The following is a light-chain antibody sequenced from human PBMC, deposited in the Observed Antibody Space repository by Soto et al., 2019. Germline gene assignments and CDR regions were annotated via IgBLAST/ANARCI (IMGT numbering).Light chain of an antibody. V-gene: IGKV3-11*01. CDR1: QSVSSN. J-gene: IGKJ5*01. Sequence: EIVLTQSPATLSLSPGERATLSCRASQSVSSNLSWYQQKHRQAPSLLIYDASIRATGIPARFSSSGSGTVFTLTLSSLEAEDFEVYYCQRGVTFGQGTRLDIK. CDR3: QRGVT. CDR2: DAS.